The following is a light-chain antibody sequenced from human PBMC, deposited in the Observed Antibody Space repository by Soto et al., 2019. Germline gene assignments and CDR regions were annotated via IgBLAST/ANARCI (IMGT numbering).Light chain of an antibody. V-gene: IGKV1-9*01. CDR2: GAS. CDR1: QGIRNY. Sequence: IQLTQSPSSLSASVGDGVTITCRASQGIRNYLGWYQQKPGKAPKLLIYGASTLQSGVPSRFSGGGSGTDFTLTISNLQPADSASYYCQQLNSYPWTFGQGTKVDIK. J-gene: IGKJ1*01. CDR3: QQLNSYPWT.